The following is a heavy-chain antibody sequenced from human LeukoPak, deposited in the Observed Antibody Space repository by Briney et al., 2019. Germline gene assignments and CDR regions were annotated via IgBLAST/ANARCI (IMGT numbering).Heavy chain of an antibody. Sequence: ASVKVSCKASGYTFTGYYMHWVRQAPGQGLEWMGWINPNSGGTNYAQEFQGRVTMTRDTSISTAYMELSRLRSDDTAVYYCARDRRELLFYYFDYWGQGTLVTVSS. CDR3: ARDRRELLFYYFDY. CDR1: GYTFTGYY. J-gene: IGHJ4*02. D-gene: IGHD1-26*01. CDR2: INPNSGGT. V-gene: IGHV1-2*02.